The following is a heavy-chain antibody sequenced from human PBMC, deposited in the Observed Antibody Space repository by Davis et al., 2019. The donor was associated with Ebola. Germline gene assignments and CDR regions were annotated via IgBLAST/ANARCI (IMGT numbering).Heavy chain of an antibody. Sequence: GESLKISCAASGFTFSSYAMHWVRQAPGKGLEWVAVISYDGSNKYYADSVKGRFTISRDNSKNTLYLQMNSLRAEDTAVYYCARVPYDFWSGHYWKGMDVWGQGTTVTVSS. D-gene: IGHD3-3*01. V-gene: IGHV3-30*04. CDR3: ARVPYDFWSGHYWKGMDV. J-gene: IGHJ6*02. CDR2: ISYDGSNK. CDR1: GFTFSSYA.